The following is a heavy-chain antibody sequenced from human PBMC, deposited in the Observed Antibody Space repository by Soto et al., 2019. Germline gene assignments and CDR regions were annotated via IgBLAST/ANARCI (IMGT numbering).Heavy chain of an antibody. CDR1: GGSISSGAYY. CDR3: ARDEPLRSGSGSYAFDI. Sequence: QVQLQESGPGLVKPSQTLSLTCTVSGGSISSGAYYWSWIRQHPGKGLERIGYIYYSGSTYYNPSLKCGVTISVDTSKNQFSLKLSSVTAADTAVYYCARDEPLRSGSGSYAFDIWGQGTLVTVSS. D-gene: IGHD3-10*01. J-gene: IGHJ3*02. V-gene: IGHV4-31*03. CDR2: IYYSGST.